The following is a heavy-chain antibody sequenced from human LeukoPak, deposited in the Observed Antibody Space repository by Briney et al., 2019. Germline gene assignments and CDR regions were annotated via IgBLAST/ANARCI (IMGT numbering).Heavy chain of an antibody. Sequence: GESLKISCKGSEYSFINYWIGWVRQMPGKGLEWMGIIYPGDSDTRYSPSFQGQVTISVDKSTSTVYLQWSSLKASDTAMYYCARETAGLDYGDYPTEFDYWGQGTLVTVSS. CDR2: IYPGDSDT. D-gene: IGHD4-17*01. CDR1: EYSFINYW. CDR3: ARETAGLDYGDYPTEFDY. V-gene: IGHV5-51*01. J-gene: IGHJ4*02.